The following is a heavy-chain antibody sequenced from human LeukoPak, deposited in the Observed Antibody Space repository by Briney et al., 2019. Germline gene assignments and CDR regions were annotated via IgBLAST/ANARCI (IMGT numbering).Heavy chain of an antibody. CDR2: INHSGST. V-gene: IGHV4-34*01. CDR1: GGSFSGYY. J-gene: IGHJ4*02. Sequence: SETLSLTCAVYGGSFSGYYWSWIRQPPGKGLEWIGEINHSGSTNYNPSLKSRVTISVDTSKNQFSLKLSSVTAADAAVYYCASWCSSSWAFDYWGQGTLVTVSS. D-gene: IGHD6-13*01. CDR3: ASWCSSSWAFDY.